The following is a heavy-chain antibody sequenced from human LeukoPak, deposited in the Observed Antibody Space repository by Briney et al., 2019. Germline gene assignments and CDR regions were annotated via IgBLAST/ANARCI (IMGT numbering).Heavy chain of an antibody. CDR3: TRDQYCTGGSCFLDY. D-gene: IGHD2-15*01. Sequence: PGGSLRLSCTASGSTFGDYGMTWVRQAPGKGLEWVGFIRSKAYGGTTEYAASVKGRFTISRDDSKSIAYLQMNSLKNEDTAVYYCTRDQYCTGGSCFLDYWGQGTLVTVSS. V-gene: IGHV3-49*04. CDR2: IRSKAYGGTT. J-gene: IGHJ4*02. CDR1: GSTFGDYG.